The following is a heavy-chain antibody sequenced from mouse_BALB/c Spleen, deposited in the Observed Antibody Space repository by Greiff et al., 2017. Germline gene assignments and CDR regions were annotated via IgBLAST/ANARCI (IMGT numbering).Heavy chain of an antibody. Sequence: VQLKESGPELGKPGASVKISCKASGYSFTGYNMYWVKQSPRKSLEWIGYIDPYNGGTSYNQKSKGKATLTVDKSSSTAYMHLNSLTSEDSAIYYCARGVRGAMDYWGQGTSVTVSS. J-gene: IGHJ4*01. CDR2: IDPYNGGT. CDR3: ARGVRGAMDY. CDR1: GYSFTGYN. V-gene: IGHV1S135*01.